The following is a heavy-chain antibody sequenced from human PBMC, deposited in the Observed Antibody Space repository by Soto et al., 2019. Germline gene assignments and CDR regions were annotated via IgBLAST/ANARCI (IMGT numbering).Heavy chain of an antibody. CDR2: ISGSGGST. J-gene: IGHJ4*02. CDR3: AKVNRGATVLRFLEWLLSHFDY. D-gene: IGHD3-3*01. V-gene: IGHV3-23*01. Sequence: GGSLRLSCAASGFTFSSYAMSWVRQAPGKGLEWVSAISGSGGSTYYADSVKGRFTISRDNSKNTLYLQMNSLRAEDTAVYYCAKVNRGATVLRFLEWLLSHFDYWGQGTLVTVSS. CDR1: GFTFSSYA.